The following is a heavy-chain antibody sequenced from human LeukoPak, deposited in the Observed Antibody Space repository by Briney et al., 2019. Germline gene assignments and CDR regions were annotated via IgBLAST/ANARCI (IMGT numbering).Heavy chain of an antibody. D-gene: IGHD1-26*01. CDR3: AKDLWGASYVGGDAFDI. CDR1: GLTFSNYA. V-gene: IGHV3-23*01. Sequence: GGSLRLSCAASGLTFSNYAMNWVRQATGKGLEWVSVLSGSGDSAYYADSVKGRFTISRDNSKNTLYLQMNSLRAEDTAVYYCAKDLWGASYVGGDAFDIWGQGTMVTVSS. CDR2: LSGSGDSA. J-gene: IGHJ3*02.